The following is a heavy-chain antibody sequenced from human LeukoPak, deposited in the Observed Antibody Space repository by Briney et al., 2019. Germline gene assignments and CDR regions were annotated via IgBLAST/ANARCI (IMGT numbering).Heavy chain of an antibody. CDR2: IYHSGST. D-gene: IGHD3-22*01. V-gene: IGHV4-4*02. CDR1: GGSISSSNW. Sequence: SETLSLTCAVSGGSISSSNWWSWVRQPPGKGLEWIGEIYHSGSTNYNPSLKSRVTISVDKSKNQFSLKLSSVTAADTAVYYCASRGHYYDSSGYSPRHYWGQGTLVTVSS. CDR3: ASRGHYYDSSGYSPRHY. J-gene: IGHJ4*02.